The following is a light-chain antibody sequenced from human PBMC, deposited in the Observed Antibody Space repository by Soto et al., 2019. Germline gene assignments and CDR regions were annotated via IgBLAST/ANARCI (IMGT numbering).Light chain of an antibody. CDR3: QQHTDWPIT. CDR1: QSVSNN. J-gene: IGKJ4*01. Sequence: EIVMTQSPATLSVSPGERVTLSCRASQSVSNNLAWYQQKPGQAPRLLIYGATATATGIPARFSGSGSGTEFTLTISSMQSEDFAVYYCQQHTDWPITYGLGTKVEIK. CDR2: GAT. V-gene: IGKV3-15*01.